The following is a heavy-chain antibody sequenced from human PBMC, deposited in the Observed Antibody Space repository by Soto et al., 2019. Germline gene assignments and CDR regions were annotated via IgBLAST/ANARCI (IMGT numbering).Heavy chain of an antibody. V-gene: IGHV1-69*01. Sequence: QVQLVQSGAEMKKPVSSVKVSCQSSVGTFNTYAMSWVLQAPGQGPEWMGDISPIFGSANYAPKFQGRVTTTAEESTGTSYMQLSSLTSEGTALYFCAREVQVHTPAFVYWGQGTLVTVSS. J-gene: IGHJ4*02. D-gene: IGHD3-10*01. CDR2: ISPIFGSA. CDR3: AREVQVHTPAFVY. CDR1: VGTFNTYA.